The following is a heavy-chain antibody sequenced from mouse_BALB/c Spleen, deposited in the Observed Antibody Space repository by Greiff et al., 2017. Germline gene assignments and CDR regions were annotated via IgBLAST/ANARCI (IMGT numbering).Heavy chain of an antibody. CDR3: ARGEVFITTVVAPFDY. J-gene: IGHJ2*01. CDR2: ISSGGST. CDR1: GFTFSSYA. D-gene: IGHD1-1*01. V-gene: IGHV5-6-5*01. Sequence: EVKLMESGGGLVQPGGSLKLSCAASGFTFSSYAMSWVRQTPEKRLEWVASISSGGSTYYPDSVKGRFTISRDNARNILYLQMSSLRSEDTAMYYCARGEVFITTVVAPFDYWGQGTTLTVSS.